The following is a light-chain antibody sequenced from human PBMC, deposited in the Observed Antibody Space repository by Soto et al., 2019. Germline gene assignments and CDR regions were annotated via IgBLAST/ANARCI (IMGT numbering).Light chain of an antibody. J-gene: IGLJ3*02. CDR3: GTWDSSLSAWV. CDR2: ENN. Sequence: QSVLTQSPSVSAAPGQKVTISCSGRSSNIGNNYVSWYQHLPGTAPKLLIYENNKRPSGIPDRFSGSKSGTSATLGITGLQTGDEADYYCGTWDSSLSAWVFGGGTKLTVL. V-gene: IGLV1-51*02. CDR1: SSNIGNNY.